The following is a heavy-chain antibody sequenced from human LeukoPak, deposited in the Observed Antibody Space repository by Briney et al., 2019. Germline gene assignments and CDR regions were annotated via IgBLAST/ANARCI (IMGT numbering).Heavy chain of an antibody. CDR1: GFTFSSYA. D-gene: IGHD3-3*01. J-gene: IGHJ2*01. V-gene: IGHV3-23*01. Sequence: GGSLRLSCAASGFTFSSYAMSWVRQAPGKGLEWVSTINNSGGSTYYADSVKGRFTISRDNSKNTLYLQMNSLRAEDTAVYYCARYDFILISYFDLWGRGALVTVSS. CDR3: ARYDFILISYFDL. CDR2: INNSGGST.